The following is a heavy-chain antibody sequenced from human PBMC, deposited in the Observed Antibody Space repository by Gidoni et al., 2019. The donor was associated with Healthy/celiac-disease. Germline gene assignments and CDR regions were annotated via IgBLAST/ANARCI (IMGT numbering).Heavy chain of an antibody. CDR2: ISSSSSYI. V-gene: IGHV3-21*01. CDR1: GFTFSRYS. D-gene: IGHD2-2*01. J-gene: IGHJ4*02. Sequence: EVQLLESGGGLVKPGGSLRLSCAPSGFTFSRYSMNWVRQAPGKGLEWVSSISSSSSYIYYADSVKGRFTISRDNAKNSLYLQMNSLRAEDTAVYYCARDGWYCSSTSCSLDYWGQGTLVTVSS. CDR3: ARDGWYCSSTSCSLDY.